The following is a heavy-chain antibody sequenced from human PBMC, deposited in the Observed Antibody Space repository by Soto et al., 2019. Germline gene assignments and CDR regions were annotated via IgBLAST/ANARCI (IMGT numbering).Heavy chain of an antibody. Sequence: QVQLQESGPGLVKPSQTLSLTCTVSGGSISSGGYYWSWIRQHPGKGLEWIGYIYYSGSTYYNPSLKTRVTISVDTSKNQFSLKLSSVTAADTAVYYCARGSYGGNAEYFQHWGQGTLVTVSS. CDR2: IYYSGST. J-gene: IGHJ1*01. V-gene: IGHV4-31*03. CDR3: ARGSYGGNAEYFQH. D-gene: IGHD4-17*01. CDR1: GGSISSGGYY.